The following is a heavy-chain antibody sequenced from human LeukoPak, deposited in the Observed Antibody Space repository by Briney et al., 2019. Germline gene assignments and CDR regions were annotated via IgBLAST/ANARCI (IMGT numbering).Heavy chain of an antibody. CDR1: GGSISSGGYY. J-gene: IGHJ3*02. CDR2: IYYSGST. D-gene: IGHD2/OR15-2a*01. Sequence: PSETLSLTCTVSGGSISSGGYYWSWIRQHPGKGLEWIGYIYYSGSTYYNPSLKSRVTISVDTSKNQFSLKLSSVTAADTAVYYCSSMANDAFDIWGQGTMVTVSS. V-gene: IGHV4-31*09. CDR3: SSMANDAFDI.